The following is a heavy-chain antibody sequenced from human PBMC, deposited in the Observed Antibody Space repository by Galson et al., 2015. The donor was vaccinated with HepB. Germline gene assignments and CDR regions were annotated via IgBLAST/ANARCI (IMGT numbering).Heavy chain of an antibody. Sequence: SLRLSCAASGFTFRNYAMHWVRQAPGKGLEWVAVISLDGGIEVYPDSVRGRFTTSRDNSKKTLFLQMNSLRAEDTAVYYCARVPVPSDPDYFDYWGQGILVTVSS. D-gene: IGHD2-2*01. CDR2: ISLDGGIE. V-gene: IGHV3-30-3*01. J-gene: IGHJ4*02. CDR1: GFTFRNYA. CDR3: ARVPVPSDPDYFDY.